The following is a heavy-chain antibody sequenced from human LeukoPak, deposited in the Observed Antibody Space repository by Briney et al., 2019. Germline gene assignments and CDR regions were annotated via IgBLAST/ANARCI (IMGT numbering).Heavy chain of an antibody. CDR1: GGSIRSSYYY. J-gene: IGHJ4*02. CDR2: IYDSGST. Sequence: KPSETLSLTCTVSGGSIRSSYYYWGWIRQPPGKGLEWIGSIYDSGSTYYNPSLKSRVTISVDTSKNQFSLKLSSVTAADTAVYYCARGSYYYDSSGTIFDYWGQGTLVTVSS. CDR3: ARGSYYYDSSGTIFDY. D-gene: IGHD3-22*01. V-gene: IGHV4-39*07.